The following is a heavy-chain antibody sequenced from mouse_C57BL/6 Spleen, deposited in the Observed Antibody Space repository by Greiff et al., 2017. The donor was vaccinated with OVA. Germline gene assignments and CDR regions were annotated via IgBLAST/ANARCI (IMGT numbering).Heavy chain of an antibody. CDR3: ARQEDYFDY. Sequence: EVQRAESGGGLVKPGGSLTLSCAASGFTFSSYTMSWVRQTPEKRLEWVATISGGGGNTYYPDSVKGRFTISRDNAKNTLYLQMSSLRSEDTALYYCARQEDYFDYWGQGTTLTVSS. CDR2: ISGGGGNT. V-gene: IGHV5-9*01. CDR1: GFTFSSYT. J-gene: IGHJ2*01.